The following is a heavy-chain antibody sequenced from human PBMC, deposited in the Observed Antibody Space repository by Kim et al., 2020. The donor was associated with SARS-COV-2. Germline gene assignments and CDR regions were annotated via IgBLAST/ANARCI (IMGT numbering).Heavy chain of an antibody. V-gene: IGHV4-59*09. D-gene: IGHD6-19*01. Sequence: GDTNYNPALKSRVTMSVDTSQNQFSLKLNSMTAADTAVYFCAGGGGWLTDHWGQGTLVIVSS. J-gene: IGHJ4*02. CDR3: AGGGGWLTDH. CDR2: GDT.